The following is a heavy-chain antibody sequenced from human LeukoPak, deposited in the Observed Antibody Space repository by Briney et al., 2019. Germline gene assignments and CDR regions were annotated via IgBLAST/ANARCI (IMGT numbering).Heavy chain of an antibody. J-gene: IGHJ4*02. D-gene: IGHD3-22*01. CDR3: ARYYDSSGYSFDY. CDR2: IYYSGST. Sequence: SETLSLTCTVSGGSISSSSYYWGWIRQPPGKGLEWIGSIYYSGSTYYNPSLKSRVTISVDTSKNQFSLKLSSVTAADMAVYYCARYYDSSGYSFDYWGQGTLVTVSS. CDR1: GGSISSSSYY. V-gene: IGHV4-39*01.